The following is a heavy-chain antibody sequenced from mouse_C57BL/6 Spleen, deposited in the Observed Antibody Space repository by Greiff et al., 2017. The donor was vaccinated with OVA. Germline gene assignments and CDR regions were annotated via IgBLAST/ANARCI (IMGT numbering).Heavy chain of an antibody. Sequence: QVQLQQPGAELVKPGASVKLSCKASGYTFTSYWMQWVKQRPGQGLEWIGEIDPSDSYTNYNQKFKGKATLTVDTSSSTAYMQLSSLTSEDSAGYYCARRGGSSYDYAMDYWGQGTSVTVSS. CDR2: IDPSDSYT. V-gene: IGHV1-50*01. D-gene: IGHD1-1*01. J-gene: IGHJ4*01. CDR1: GYTFTSYW. CDR3: ARRGGSSYDYAMDY.